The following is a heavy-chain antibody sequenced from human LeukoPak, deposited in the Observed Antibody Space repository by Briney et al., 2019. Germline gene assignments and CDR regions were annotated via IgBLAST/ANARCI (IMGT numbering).Heavy chain of an antibody. CDR1: GYSISSGYY. CDR3: AGGVRAAAGKLT. J-gene: IGHJ4*02. D-gene: IGHD6-13*01. Sequence: PSETLSLTCAVSGYSISSGYYWGWIRQPPGKGLEWIGSNYHSGSTFYNPSLKSRVTISVDTSKNQFSLKLISVTAADTAVYYCAGGVRAAAGKLTRGQGTLVTVSS. V-gene: IGHV4-38-2*01. CDR2: NYHSGST.